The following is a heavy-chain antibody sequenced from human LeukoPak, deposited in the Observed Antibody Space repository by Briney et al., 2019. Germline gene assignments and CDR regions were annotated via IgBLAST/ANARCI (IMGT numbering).Heavy chain of an antibody. CDR1: GYTFTGYY. Sequence: GASVKVSCKASGYTFTGYYMHWVRQAPGQGLEWMGWINPNSGGTNYAQKFQGRVTMTRDTSISTAYMELSRLRSDNTAVYYCASGRGFWSGYYFDYWGQGTLVTVSS. V-gene: IGHV1-2*02. J-gene: IGHJ4*02. CDR3: ASGRGFWSGYYFDY. CDR2: INPNSGGT. D-gene: IGHD3-3*01.